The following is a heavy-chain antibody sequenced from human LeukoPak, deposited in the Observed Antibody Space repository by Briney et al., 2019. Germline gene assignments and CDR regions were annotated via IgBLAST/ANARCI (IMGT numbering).Heavy chain of an antibody. D-gene: IGHD3-22*01. CDR3: AKDIWIVVARGDPYFDY. CDR2: ISYDGSNK. V-gene: IGHV3-30*18. J-gene: IGHJ4*02. CDR1: GFTFSSYG. Sequence: PGGSLRLSCAASGFTFSSYGMHWVRQAPGKGLEWVAVISYDGSNKYYADSVKGRFTISRDNSKNTLYLQMDSLRAEDTAVYYCAKDIWIVVARGDPYFDYWGQGTLVTVSS.